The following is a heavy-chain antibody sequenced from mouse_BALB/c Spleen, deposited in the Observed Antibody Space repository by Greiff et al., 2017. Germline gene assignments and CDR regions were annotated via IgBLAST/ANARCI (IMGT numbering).Heavy chain of an antibody. D-gene: IGHD1-1*01. V-gene: IGHV2-9*02. CDR2: IWAGGST. CDR3: AGPYGSRFAY. Sequence: VQLQESGPGLVAPSQSLSITCTVSGFSLTSYGVHWVRQPPGKGLEWLGVIWAGGSTNYNSALMSRLSISKDNSKSQVFLKMNSLQTDDTAMYYCAGPYGSRFAYWGQGTLVTVSA. J-gene: IGHJ3*01. CDR1: GFSLTSYG.